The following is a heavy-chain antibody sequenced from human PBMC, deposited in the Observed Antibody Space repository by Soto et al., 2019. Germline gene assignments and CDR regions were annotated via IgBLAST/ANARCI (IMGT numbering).Heavy chain of an antibody. D-gene: IGHD3-10*01. J-gene: IGHJ4*02. Sequence: SETLSLTCTVSGGSISSTSHYWGWIRQPPGKGLEWIGSINYSGSTYYNPSLKSRVTISVDTSKNQFSLELSSVTAADTAVYYCARVQYYYGSGSYYFGYWGQGTLVTVSS. V-gene: IGHV4-39*01. CDR2: INYSGST. CDR1: GGSISSTSHY. CDR3: ARVQYYYGSGSYYFGY.